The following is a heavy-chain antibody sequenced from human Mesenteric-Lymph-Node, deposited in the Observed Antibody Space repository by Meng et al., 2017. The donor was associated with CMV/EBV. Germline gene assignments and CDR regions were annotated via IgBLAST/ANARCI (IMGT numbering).Heavy chain of an antibody. CDR2: MNPNSGNT. CDR1: GYTFTSYD. D-gene: IGHD2-15*01. CDR3: ARGGTYSDDYYGMDV. Sequence: ASVKVSCKASGYTFTSYDINWVRQATGQGLERMGWMNPNSGNTGYAQKFQGRVTITADKSTGTAFLDLSSLRHEDTALYYCARGGTYSDDYYGMDVWGQGTTVTVSS. J-gene: IGHJ6*02. V-gene: IGHV1-8*01.